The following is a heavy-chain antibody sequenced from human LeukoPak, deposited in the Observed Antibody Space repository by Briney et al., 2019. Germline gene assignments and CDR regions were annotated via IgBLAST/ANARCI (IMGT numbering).Heavy chain of an antibody. CDR2: IYYSGST. CDR3: ARVRVDYGTYYFDY. D-gene: IGHD4-17*01. J-gene: IGHJ4*02. V-gene: IGHV4-59*01. Sequence: SETLSLTCTVSGGSISSYYWSWIRQPPGKGLEWIGYIYYSGSTNYNPSLKSRVTISVDTSKNQFSLELSSVTAADTAVYYCARVRVDYGTYYFDYWGQGTLVTVSS. CDR1: GGSISSYY.